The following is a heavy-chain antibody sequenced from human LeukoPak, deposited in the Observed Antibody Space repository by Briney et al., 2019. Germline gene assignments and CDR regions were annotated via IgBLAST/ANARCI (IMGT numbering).Heavy chain of an antibody. CDR2: INPNSGGT. D-gene: IGHD4-11*01. Sequence: ASVKVSCKASGGTFSSYAISWVRQAPGQGLEWMGRINPNSGGTNYAQKFQGRVTMTRDTSISTAYMELSRLRSDDTAVYYCARATGYYFDYWGQGTLVTVSS. CDR3: ARATGYYFDY. CDR1: GGTFSSYA. V-gene: IGHV1-2*06. J-gene: IGHJ4*02.